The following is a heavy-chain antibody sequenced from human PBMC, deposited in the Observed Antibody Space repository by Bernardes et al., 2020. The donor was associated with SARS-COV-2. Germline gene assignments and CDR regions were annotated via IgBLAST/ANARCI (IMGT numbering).Heavy chain of an antibody. V-gene: IGHV3-15*07. CDR3: TTAGILQYYYDSSGYYHPGGFDY. CDR1: GFTFSNAW. D-gene: IGHD3-22*01. J-gene: IGHJ4*02. Sequence: GGSLRLSCAASGFTFSNAWMNWVRQAPGKGLEWVGRIKSKTDGGTTDYAAPVKGRFTISRDDSKNTLYLQMNSLKTEDTAVYYCTTAGILQYYYDSSGYYHPGGFDYWGQGVLVTVSS. CDR2: IKSKTDGGTT.